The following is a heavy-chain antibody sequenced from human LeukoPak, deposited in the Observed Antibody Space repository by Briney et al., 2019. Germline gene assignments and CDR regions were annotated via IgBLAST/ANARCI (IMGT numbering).Heavy chain of an antibody. CDR2: IYYSGST. CDR1: GGSISSYY. J-gene: IGHJ4*02. V-gene: IGHV4-59*01. D-gene: IGHD3-22*01. Sequence: SETLSLTCTVSGGSISSYYWNWIRQPPGKGLEWIGYIYYSGSTNYNPSLKSRVTISVDTSKNQFSLKLSSVTATDTAVYYCARGADSSGYYSIFYFDYWGQGTLVTVSS. CDR3: ARGADSSGYYSIFYFDY.